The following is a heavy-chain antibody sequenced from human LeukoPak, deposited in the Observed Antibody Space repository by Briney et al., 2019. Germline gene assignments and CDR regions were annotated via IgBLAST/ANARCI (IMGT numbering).Heavy chain of an antibody. J-gene: IGHJ4*02. CDR3: ARAYSSWYFDY. Sequence: SETLSLTCTVSGGSISSYYWSWIRQPAGQGLEWVGRIYTSGSTNYNPSLKSRVTISVDTSKNQFSLKLSSMPAADAAVYYYARAYSSWYFDYWLQGTLVTVSS. CDR1: GGSISSYY. D-gene: IGHD6-13*01. CDR2: IYTSGST. V-gene: IGHV4-4*07.